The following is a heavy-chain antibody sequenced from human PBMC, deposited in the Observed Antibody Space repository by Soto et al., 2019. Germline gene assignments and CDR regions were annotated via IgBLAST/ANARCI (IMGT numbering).Heavy chain of an antibody. D-gene: IGHD1-26*01. Sequence: SQTLSHPCAITGDSVSSNGAGWSWVRQSPSRGLEWLGRTYYRSKWYYEYAVSVRGRITINPDTSKNQYSLQLNSVTPEDTAVYFCARGEQYSGSSFDFWGQGTRGTVS. CDR3: ARGEQYSGSSFDF. V-gene: IGHV6-1*01. CDR2: TYYRSKWYY. CDR1: GDSVSSNGAG. J-gene: IGHJ4*01.